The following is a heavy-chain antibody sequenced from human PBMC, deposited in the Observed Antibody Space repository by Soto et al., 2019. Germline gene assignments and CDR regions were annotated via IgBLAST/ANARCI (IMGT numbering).Heavy chain of an antibody. V-gene: IGHV5-51*01. D-gene: IGHD2-21*02. J-gene: IGHJ4*02. CDR2: IYPGDSDT. CDR1: GYSFTSYW. Sequence: GASRKISCQGPGYSFTSYWICWGRQMPGKGLEWMGIIYPGDSDTRYSPSLQGQVTISADKSISTAYLQWSSLKASDTAMYYCARSPGAYCGGDCYSCVDYWGQGTLVTVSS. CDR3: ARSPGAYCGGDCYSCVDY.